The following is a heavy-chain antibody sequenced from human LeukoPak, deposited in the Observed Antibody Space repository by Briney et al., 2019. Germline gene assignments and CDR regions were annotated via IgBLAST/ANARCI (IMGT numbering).Heavy chain of an antibody. D-gene: IGHD3-3*01. V-gene: IGHV4-4*07. CDR1: GGSISSYY. Sequence: KPSETLSLTCTVSGGSISSYYWGWIRQPAGKGLEWIGRIYTSGSTNYNPSLKSRVTMSVDTSKNQFSLKLSSVTAADTAVYYCAREGTGDYDFWSGYSAFDIWGQGTMVTVSS. CDR2: IYTSGST. CDR3: AREGTGDYDFWSGYSAFDI. J-gene: IGHJ3*02.